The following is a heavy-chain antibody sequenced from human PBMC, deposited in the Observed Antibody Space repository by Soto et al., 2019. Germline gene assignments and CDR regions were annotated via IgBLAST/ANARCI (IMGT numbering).Heavy chain of an antibody. J-gene: IGHJ4*02. D-gene: IGHD3-10*01. V-gene: IGHV4-34*01. CDR1: GGSFSGYD. CDR2: INHSGST. Sequence: SETLSLTCAVYGGSFSGYDWSWIRQPPGKGLEWIGEINHSGSTNYNPSLKSRVTISVDTSKNQFSLKLSSVTAADTAVYYCHSWFGEYPLDYWGQGTLVTVSS. CDR3: HSWFGEYPLDY.